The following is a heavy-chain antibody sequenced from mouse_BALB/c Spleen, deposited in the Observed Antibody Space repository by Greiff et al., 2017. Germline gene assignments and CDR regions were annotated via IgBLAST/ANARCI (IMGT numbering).Heavy chain of an antibody. V-gene: IGHV2-9*02. CDR1: GFSLTSYG. D-gene: IGHD1-1*01. Sequence: VKLVESGPGLVAPSQSLSITCTVSGFSLTSYGVHWVRQPPGKGLEWLGVIWAGGSTNYNSALMSRLSISKDNSKSQVFLKMNSLQTDDTAMYYCAREGGYYGSSYYFDYWGQGTTLTVSS. CDR2: IWAGGST. CDR3: AREGGYYGSSYYFDY. J-gene: IGHJ2*01.